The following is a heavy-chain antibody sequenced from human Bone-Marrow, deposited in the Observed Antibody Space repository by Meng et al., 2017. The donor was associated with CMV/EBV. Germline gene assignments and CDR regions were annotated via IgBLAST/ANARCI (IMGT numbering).Heavy chain of an antibody. D-gene: IGHD3-3*01. CDR2: INPNSGGT. CDR3: ASLRITIFGVVRFDP. V-gene: IGHV1-2*02. CDR1: GYTFTDYY. J-gene: IGHJ5*02. Sequence: ASVKVSCKASGYTFTDYYIQWVRQAPGQGLEWMGWINPNSGGTNYAQKFQGRVTMTRDTTISTAYMELSRLRSDDTAVYYCASLRITIFGVVRFDPWGQGNLVTVSS.